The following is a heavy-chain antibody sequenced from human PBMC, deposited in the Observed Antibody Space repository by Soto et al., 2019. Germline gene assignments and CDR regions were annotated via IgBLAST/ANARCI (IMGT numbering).Heavy chain of an antibody. V-gene: IGHV3-21*06. D-gene: IGHD1-26*01. CDR2: ITGNSEYK. Sequence: GGSLRLSCVVSGVSFSDYSMNWVRQAPGKGLEWVSLITGNSEYKYYAGSVKGRFTVSRDNAKSSLYLQMNSLTVEDTAVYYCARSGELLQTFDSWGQGTLVTVSS. CDR3: ARSGELLQTFDS. J-gene: IGHJ4*02. CDR1: GVSFSDYS.